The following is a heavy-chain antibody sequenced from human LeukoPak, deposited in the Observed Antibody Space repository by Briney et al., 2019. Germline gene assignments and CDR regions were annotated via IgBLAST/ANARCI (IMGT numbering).Heavy chain of an antibody. CDR1: GFTFSSYG. Sequence: PGGSLRLSCAASGFTFSSYGMHWVRQAPGKGLEWVAVISYDGSNKYYADSVKGRFTISRDNSKNTLYLQMNSLRAEDTAVYYCAKDRDSEQWLVFYFDYWGQGTLVTVSS. CDR3: AKDRDSEQWLVFYFDY. CDR2: ISYDGSNK. V-gene: IGHV3-30*18. D-gene: IGHD6-19*01. J-gene: IGHJ4*02.